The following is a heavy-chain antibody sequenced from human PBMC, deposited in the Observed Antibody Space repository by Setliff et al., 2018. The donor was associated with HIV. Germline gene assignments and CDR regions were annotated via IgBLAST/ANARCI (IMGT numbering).Heavy chain of an antibody. CDR2: VDPEDDET. CDR3: ATIREYYYASSGQEYFQH. V-gene: IGHV1-24*01. D-gene: IGHD3-22*01. Sequence: ASVKVSCKVSGYTLTELSIHWVRQAPGKGLEWMGGVDPEDDETDYAQKFQGRVTMTEDTSTDTAYMELSSLTSEYTAMYYCATIREYYYASSGQEYFQHWGHGTLVTVSS. J-gene: IGHJ1*01. CDR1: GYTLTELS.